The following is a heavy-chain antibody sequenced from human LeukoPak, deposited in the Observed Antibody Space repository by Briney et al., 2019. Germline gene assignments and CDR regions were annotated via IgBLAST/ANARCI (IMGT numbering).Heavy chain of an antibody. CDR3: SREFPFCGADCFSGVFDI. V-gene: IGHV1-18*01. J-gene: IGHJ3*02. D-gene: IGHD2-21*02. CDR2: ISVINNANT. CDR1: GYTFSSYG. Sequence: ASVKVSCKASGYTFSSYGINWVRQAPGQGLEWMGWISVINNANTRYAQNFQGRLTMTTDTSTTTAFMELRSLRSDDTAVYYCSREFPFCGADCFSGVFDIWGQGTMVTVS.